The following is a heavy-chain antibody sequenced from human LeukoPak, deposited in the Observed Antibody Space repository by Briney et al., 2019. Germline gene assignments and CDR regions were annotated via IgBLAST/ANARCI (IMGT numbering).Heavy chain of an antibody. Sequence: KPGGSLRLSCAASGFTFSNAWMTGFRKPPGKGLKWVGRIKSKTDGGTTDYAAPVKGRFTISRDDSKNTLYLQMNSLKTEDTAVYYCTTDSMVRGVTGFDPWGQGTLVTVSS. CDR1: GFTFSNAW. D-gene: IGHD3-10*01. V-gene: IGHV3-15*07. CDR2: IKSKTDGGTT. CDR3: TTDSMVRGVTGFDP. J-gene: IGHJ5*02.